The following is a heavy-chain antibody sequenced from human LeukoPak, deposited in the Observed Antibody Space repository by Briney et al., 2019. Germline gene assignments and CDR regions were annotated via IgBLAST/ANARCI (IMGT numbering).Heavy chain of an antibody. CDR3: ARRGSGGSYYGYYYYGMDV. J-gene: IGHJ6*02. CDR1: GGSISSSSYY. Sequence: SETLSLTCTVSGGSISSSSYYWGWIRQPPGEGLEWIGSIYYSGSTYYNPSLKSRVTISVDTSKNQFSLKLSSVTAADTAVYYCARRGSGGSYYGYYYYGMDVWGQGTTVTVSS. V-gene: IGHV4-39*01. D-gene: IGHD1-26*01. CDR2: IYYSGST.